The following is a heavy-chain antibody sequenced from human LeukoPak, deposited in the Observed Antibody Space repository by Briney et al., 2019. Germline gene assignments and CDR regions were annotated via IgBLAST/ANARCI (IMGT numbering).Heavy chain of an antibody. CDR3: ARRYCSSTSCYRLRSGEYYFDY. V-gene: IGHV5-51*01. J-gene: IGHJ4*02. D-gene: IGHD2-2*01. CDR1: GYSFTSYW. Sequence: GESLKISCKGSGYSFTSYWIGWVRQMPGKGLEWMGIIYPGDSDTRYSPSFQGQVTISADKSISTAYLQWSSLKASDTAMYYCARRYCSSTSCYRLRSGEYYFDYWGQGTLVTVSS. CDR2: IYPGDSDT.